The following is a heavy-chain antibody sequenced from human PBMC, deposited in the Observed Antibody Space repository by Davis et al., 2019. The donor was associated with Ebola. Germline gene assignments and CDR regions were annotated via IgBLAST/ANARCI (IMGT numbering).Heavy chain of an antibody. D-gene: IGHD3-22*01. CDR3: ARDGYYYDSSGYSDFDY. J-gene: IGHJ4*02. CDR2: ISYDGSNK. Sequence: GESLKISCAASGFTFSSYAMHWVRQAPGKGLEWVAVISYDGSNKYYADSVKGRFTISRDNSKNTLYLQMNSLRAEDTAVYYCARDGYYYDSSGYSDFDYWGQGTLVTVSS. CDR1: GFTFSSYA. V-gene: IGHV3-30-3*01.